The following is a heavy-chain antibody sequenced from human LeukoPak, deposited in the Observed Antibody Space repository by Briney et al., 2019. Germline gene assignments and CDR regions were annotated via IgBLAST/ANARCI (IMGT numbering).Heavy chain of an antibody. Sequence: GTSVKVSCKASGYTFTTYYIHWVRQAPGQGLEWMGIINPNGGSTSYAQKFQGRITMTRDTSTSTVYVELSSLRSEDSAVYYCASKDTSGWYEEAWGQGTLVTVSS. J-gene: IGHJ5*02. D-gene: IGHD6-19*01. CDR1: GYTFTTYY. V-gene: IGHV1-46*01. CDR2: INPNGGST. CDR3: ASKDTSGWYEEA.